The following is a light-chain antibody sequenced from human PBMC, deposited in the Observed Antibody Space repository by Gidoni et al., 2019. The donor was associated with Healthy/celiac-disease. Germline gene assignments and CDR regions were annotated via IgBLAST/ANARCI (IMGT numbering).Light chain of an antibody. CDR3: QQLNSYPRT. J-gene: IGKJ2*01. CDR2: AAS. Sequence: DIQLPQSPSFLSASVGDRVTITCWASQGISSYLAWYQQKPGKAPKLLIYAASTLQSGVPSRFSGSGSGTEFTLTISSLQPEDFATYYCQQLNSYPRTFXQXTKLXIK. V-gene: IGKV1-9*01. CDR1: QGISSY.